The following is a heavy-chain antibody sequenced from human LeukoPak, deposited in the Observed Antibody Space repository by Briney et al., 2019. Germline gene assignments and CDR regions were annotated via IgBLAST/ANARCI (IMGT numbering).Heavy chain of an antibody. Sequence: SETLSLTCTVSGGSIRSYYWSWIRQPPGKGLEWIGYIYYSGNTNYNPSLKSRLTISIDTSKNQFSLKLSSVTAADTAVYYCAKSNGYGLVDIWGQGTMVTVSS. CDR1: GGSIRSYY. V-gene: IGHV4-59*01. J-gene: IGHJ3*02. D-gene: IGHD3-10*01. CDR3: AKSNGYGLVDI. CDR2: IYYSGNT.